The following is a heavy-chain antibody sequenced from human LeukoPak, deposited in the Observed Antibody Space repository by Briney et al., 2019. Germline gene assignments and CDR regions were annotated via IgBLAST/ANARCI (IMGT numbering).Heavy chain of an antibody. CDR3: ARESLTYHYDSSSYVTASYFDY. CDR2: INPSGGST. J-gene: IGHJ4*02. CDR1: GYTFTSYY. Sequence: ASVKVSCKASGYTFTSYYMHWVRQAPGQGLEWMGIINPSGGSTSYAQKFQGRVTMTRDMSTSTVYMELSSLRSEDMAVYYCARESLTYHYDSSSYVTASYFDYWGQGTLVTVSS. V-gene: IGHV1-46*01. D-gene: IGHD3-22*01.